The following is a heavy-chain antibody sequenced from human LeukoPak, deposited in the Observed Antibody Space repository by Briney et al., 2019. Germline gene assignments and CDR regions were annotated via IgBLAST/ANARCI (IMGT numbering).Heavy chain of an antibody. CDR2: IDSSGGST. D-gene: IGHD2-15*01. Sequence: AGGSLRLSCVASGFTLSSYAMCWVRQAPGRGLEWVSTIDSSGGSTYYADSVEGRFTISRDNSKNTLYLQMNSLRAEDTAVYYCARGGGGFGPGFDYWGQGTLVTASS. CDR3: ARGGGGFGPGFDY. CDR1: GFTLSSYA. J-gene: IGHJ4*02. V-gene: IGHV3-23*05.